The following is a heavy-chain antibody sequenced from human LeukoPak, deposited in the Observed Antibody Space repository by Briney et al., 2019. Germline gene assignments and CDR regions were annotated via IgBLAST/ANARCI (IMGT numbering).Heavy chain of an antibody. J-gene: IGHJ4*02. V-gene: IGHV3-23*01. Sequence: GGSLRLSCAASGFTFSSYAMSWVRQAPGKGLEWVSAISGSGGSTYYADTVKGRFTISRDNSKNTLYLQMNSLRAEDTAVYYCARGWYCSSTSCYAADYWGQGTRSPSPQ. D-gene: IGHD2-2*01. CDR1: GFTFSSYA. CDR3: ARGWYCSSTSCYAADY. CDR2: ISGSGGST.